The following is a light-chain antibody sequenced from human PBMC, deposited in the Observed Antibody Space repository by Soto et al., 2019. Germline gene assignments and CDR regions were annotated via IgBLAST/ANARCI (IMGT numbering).Light chain of an antibody. V-gene: IGKV3-20*01. J-gene: IGKJ5*01. CDR1: QSVSSSY. CDR2: CAS. Sequence: EIVLTQSPGTLSLSPGERATLSCRASQSVSSSYLAWYQQKPGQAPRLLIYCASSRATGIPDRFSGSGSGTDFTLTISRLEPEDFAVYYCQQYDSSPPTFGQGTRLEIK. CDR3: QQYDSSPPT.